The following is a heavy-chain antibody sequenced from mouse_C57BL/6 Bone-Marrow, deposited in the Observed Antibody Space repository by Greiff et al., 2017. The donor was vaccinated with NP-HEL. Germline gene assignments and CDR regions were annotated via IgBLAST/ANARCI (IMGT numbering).Heavy chain of an antibody. V-gene: IGHV1-39*01. CDR1: GYSFTDYN. CDR2: INPNYGTT. Sequence: EVQLVESGPELVKPGASVKISCKASGYSFTDYNMNWVKQSNGKSLEWIGVINPNYGTTSYNQKFKGKATLTVDQSSSTAYMQLNSLTSEDSAVYYCACYYYGSSYEGAWFAYWGQGTLVTVSA. CDR3: ACYYYGSSYEGAWFAY. D-gene: IGHD1-1*01. J-gene: IGHJ3*01.